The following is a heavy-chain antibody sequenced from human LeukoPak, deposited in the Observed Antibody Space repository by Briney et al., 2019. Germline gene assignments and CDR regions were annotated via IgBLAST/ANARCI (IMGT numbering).Heavy chain of an antibody. V-gene: IGHV3-23*01. CDR1: GFTFNSYA. CDR2: ISGSGGST. CDR3: AKEVAIPVAVDAFER. J-gene: IGHJ3*02. D-gene: IGHD6-19*01. Sequence: GGSLRLSCAASGFTFNSYAMNWVRQAPGKGLEWVSAISGSGGSTFYADSVKGRFTISRDNSKNTLYLQMNSLGAEDTAVYYCAKEVAIPVAVDAFERWGQGTLVTVSS.